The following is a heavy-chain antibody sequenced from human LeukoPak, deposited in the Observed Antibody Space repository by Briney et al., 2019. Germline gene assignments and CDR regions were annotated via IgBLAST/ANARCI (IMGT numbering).Heavy chain of an antibody. J-gene: IGHJ6*02. CDR3: ARVKWLGGRYGMDV. D-gene: IGHD6-19*01. Sequence: ASVKVSCKASGYTFTSYDINWVRQATGQGLEWMGWMNPNSGNTGYAQKFQGRVTMTRNTSISTAYTELSSLRSEDTAVYYCARVKWLGGRYGMDVWGQGTTVTVSS. V-gene: IGHV1-8*01. CDR2: MNPNSGNT. CDR1: GYTFTSYD.